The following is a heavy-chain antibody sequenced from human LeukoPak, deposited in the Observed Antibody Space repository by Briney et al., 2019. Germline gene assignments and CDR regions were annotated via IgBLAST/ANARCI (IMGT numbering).Heavy chain of an antibody. CDR3: ARGYYWFDP. J-gene: IGHJ5*02. CDR2: ISGSGSTV. CDR1: GFTVSSNY. V-gene: IGHV3-11*04. Sequence: GGSLRLSCAASGFTVSSNYMSWVRQAPGKGLEWVSYISGSGSTVYYADSVKGRFTISRDNAKNSLYLQINSLRAEDTAVYYCARGYYWFDPWGQGTLVTVSS. D-gene: IGHD6-13*01.